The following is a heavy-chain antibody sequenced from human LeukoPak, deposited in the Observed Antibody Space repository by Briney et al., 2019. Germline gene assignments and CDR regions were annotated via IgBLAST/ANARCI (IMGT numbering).Heavy chain of an antibody. CDR3: AKLGCTGTICYANY. D-gene: IGHD2-2*01. V-gene: IGHV3-23*01. Sequence: GGSLRLSCAASGFTFSDQNMNWARQAPGKGLEWVSVISGGGDSTDYADSMKGRFTISRDNSMNTLYLQMNSLRAEDTALYYCAKLGCTGTICYANYWGQGTLVTVSS. CDR1: GFTFSDQN. J-gene: IGHJ4*02. CDR2: ISGGGDST.